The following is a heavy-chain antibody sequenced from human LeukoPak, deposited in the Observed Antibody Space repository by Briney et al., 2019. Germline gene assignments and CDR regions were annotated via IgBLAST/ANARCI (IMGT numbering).Heavy chain of an antibody. J-gene: IGHJ4*02. Sequence: GGSLRLSCAVSGFTFSTYSMTWVRQAPGKGLEWVANIKQDGSEKYYVDSVKGRFTISRDNVKNSLYLQMNSLRAEDTAVYYCAREPTIFGVVIPPDYWGQGTLVTVSS. CDR1: GFTFSTYS. CDR3: AREPTIFGVVIPPDY. D-gene: IGHD3-3*01. CDR2: IKQDGSEK. V-gene: IGHV3-7*03.